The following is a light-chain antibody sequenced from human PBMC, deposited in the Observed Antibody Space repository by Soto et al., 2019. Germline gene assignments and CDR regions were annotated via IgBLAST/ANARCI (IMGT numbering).Light chain of an antibody. V-gene: IGLV2-14*01. CDR1: SSDIGGYNY. Sequence: QSVLTQPASVSGSLGQSITISCTGTSSDIGGYNYVSWYQQHPGKDPKVVIFEVTKRPSGVSSRFSGSKSGNTASLTVSGLQAEDEGDYYCSSYTSSSTVLFGGGTKLTVL. J-gene: IGLJ2*01. CDR3: SSYTSSSTVL. CDR2: EVT.